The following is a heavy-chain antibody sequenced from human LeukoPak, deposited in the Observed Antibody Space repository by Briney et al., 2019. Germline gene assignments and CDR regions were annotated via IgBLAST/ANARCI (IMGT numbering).Heavy chain of an antibody. Sequence: VASVKVSCKASGGTFSSYAISWVRQAPGQGLEWMGWINPNSGGTNYAQKFQGRVTMTRDTSISTAYMELSRLRSDDTAVYYCARSVLELDYWGQGTLVTVSS. CDR1: GGTFSSYA. V-gene: IGHV1-2*02. CDR3: ARSVLELDY. CDR2: INPNSGGT. J-gene: IGHJ4*02. D-gene: IGHD1-1*01.